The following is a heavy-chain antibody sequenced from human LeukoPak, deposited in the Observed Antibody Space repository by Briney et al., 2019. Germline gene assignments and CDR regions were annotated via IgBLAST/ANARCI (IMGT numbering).Heavy chain of an antibody. CDR3: ARESGYDFWSGYSLNLDY. D-gene: IGHD3-3*01. CDR1: GGTFSSYA. J-gene: IGHJ4*02. V-gene: IGHV1-69*13. Sequence: SVKVSCKASGGTFSSYAISWVRQAPGQGLEWVGGIIPIFGTANYAQKFQGRVTITADESTSTAYMELSSLRSEDTAVYYCARESGYDFWSGYSLNLDYWGQGTLVTVSS. CDR2: IIPIFGTA.